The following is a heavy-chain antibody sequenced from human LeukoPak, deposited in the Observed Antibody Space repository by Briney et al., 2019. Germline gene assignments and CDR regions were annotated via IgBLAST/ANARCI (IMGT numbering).Heavy chain of an antibody. Sequence: PSETLTLTCAVYGGFFSGYYWSWIRQPPGKGLEWIGEINHSGSTNYNPSLKSRVTISVDTSKNQFSLKLSSVTAADTAVYYCARGSSGYYYLYWGQGTLVTVSS. J-gene: IGHJ4*02. CDR3: ARGSSGYYYLY. V-gene: IGHV4-34*01. CDR2: INHSGST. D-gene: IGHD3-22*01. CDR1: GGFFSGYY.